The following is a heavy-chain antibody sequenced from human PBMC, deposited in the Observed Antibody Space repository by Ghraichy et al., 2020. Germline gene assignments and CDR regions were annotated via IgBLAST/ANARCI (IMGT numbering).Heavy chain of an antibody. CDR2: INYSGNV. CDR3: ARGSASKSLRGYHYGMDV. Sequence: SETLSLTCTVSGGSITSADYYWIRQHPVKGLEWIGFINYSGNVYYNPSLRSRLSLFLDTSENQFSLRLSSVSAADTAVYYCARGSASKSLRGYHYGMDVWGQGTTVTVSS. J-gene: IGHJ6*02. CDR1: GGSITSADYY. V-gene: IGHV4-31*03.